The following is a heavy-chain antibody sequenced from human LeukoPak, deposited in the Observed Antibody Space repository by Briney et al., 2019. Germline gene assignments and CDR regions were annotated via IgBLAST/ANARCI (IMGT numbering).Heavy chain of an antibody. D-gene: IGHD3-10*01. CDR1: GGTFSSYA. J-gene: IGHJ3*02. Sequence: ASVKVSCKASGGTFSSYAISWVRQAPGQGLEWMGGIIPIFGTANYAQKFQGRVTITADESTSTAYMELSSLRSEDTAVYYCARDSYYGSGSYEGDAFDIWGQGTMVTVSS. V-gene: IGHV1-69*01. CDR2: IIPIFGTA. CDR3: ARDSYYGSGSYEGDAFDI.